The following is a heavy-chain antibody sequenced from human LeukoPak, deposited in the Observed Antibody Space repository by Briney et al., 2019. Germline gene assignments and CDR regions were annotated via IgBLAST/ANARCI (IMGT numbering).Heavy chain of an antibody. CDR1: GGSVSTNNW. D-gene: IGHD6-19*01. Sequence: PSETLSLTCVVSGGSVSTNNWWNWIRQPPGKGLEWIGEINHSGSTNYNPSLKSRVTISVDTSKNQFSLKLSSVTAADTAVYYCARRTTSPYSSGWWYWGQGTLVTVSS. CDR3: ARRTTSPYSSGWWY. CDR2: INHSGST. V-gene: IGHV4-4*02. J-gene: IGHJ4*02.